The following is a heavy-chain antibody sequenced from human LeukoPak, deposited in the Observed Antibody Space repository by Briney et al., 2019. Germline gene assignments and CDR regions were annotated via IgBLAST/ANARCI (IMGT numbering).Heavy chain of an antibody. D-gene: IGHD3-10*01. Sequence: PSETLSLTCTVSGGSISSYYWSWIRQPPGKGLEWIGYIYYSGSTNYNPSLKSRVTISVDTSKNQFSLKLSSVTAADTAVYYCARVGEDDAFDICGQGTMVTVSS. CDR1: GGSISSYY. CDR3: ARVGEDDAFDI. V-gene: IGHV4-59*01. J-gene: IGHJ3*02. CDR2: IYYSGST.